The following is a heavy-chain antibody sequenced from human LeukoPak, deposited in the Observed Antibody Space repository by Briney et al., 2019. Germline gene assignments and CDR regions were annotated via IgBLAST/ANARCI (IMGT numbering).Heavy chain of an antibody. J-gene: IGHJ4*02. CDR2: ISYDGDHE. V-gene: IGHV3-30-3*01. CDR1: GFTFTDYA. CDR3: AREYYSGNYYVFDY. Sequence: PGGSLRLSCAASGFTFTDYAIHWVRQAPGKGLEWVAVISYDGDHEYYPDSVKGRFTISRDNSKNTVYLQMNSLRVEDTAVYFCAREYYSGNYYVFDYWGQGTLVTVSS. D-gene: IGHD1-26*01.